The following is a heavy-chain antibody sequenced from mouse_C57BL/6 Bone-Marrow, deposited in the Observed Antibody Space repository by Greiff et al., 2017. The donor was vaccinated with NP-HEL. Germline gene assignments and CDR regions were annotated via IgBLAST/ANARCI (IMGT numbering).Heavy chain of an antibody. D-gene: IGHD3-2*02. CDR1: GFTFSDYG. J-gene: IGHJ3*01. Sequence: EVMLVESGGGLVKPGGSLKLSCAASGFTFSDYGMHWVRQAPEKGLEWVAYISSGSSTIYYADTVKGRFTISRDNAKNTLFLQMTSLRSEDTAMYYCARSDQAWFAYWGQGTLVTVSA. V-gene: IGHV5-17*01. CDR2: ISSGSSTI. CDR3: ARSDQAWFAY.